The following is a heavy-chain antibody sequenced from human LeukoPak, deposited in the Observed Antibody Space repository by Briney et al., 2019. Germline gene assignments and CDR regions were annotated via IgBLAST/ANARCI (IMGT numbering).Heavy chain of an antibody. CDR2: LSGSGSST. D-gene: IGHD2-21*02. J-gene: IGHJ2*01. CDR1: GFTFSSHA. Sequence: PGGSLRLSCPASGFTFSSHAMSWLRQAPGKGLEWVSALSGSGSSTYYADSVKGRFIISRDNSNSTLYLQMNSLRAEDTAVYYCAKDRFGLVMTGYWYFDLWGRGTQVTVSS. CDR3: AKDRFGLVMTGYWYFDL. V-gene: IGHV3-23*01.